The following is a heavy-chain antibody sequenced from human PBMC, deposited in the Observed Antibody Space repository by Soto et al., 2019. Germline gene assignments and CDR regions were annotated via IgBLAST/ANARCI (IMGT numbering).Heavy chain of an antibody. D-gene: IGHD3-10*01. V-gene: IGHV1-8*01. CDR2: MNPNSGNT. CDR3: ARTGYYYGSGSDNWFDP. CDR1: GYTFTSYD. Sequence: ASVKVSCKASGYTFTSYDINWVRQATGQGLEWMGWMNPNSGNTGYAQKFQGRVTMTRNTSISTAYMELSSLRSEDTAVYYCARTGYYYGSGSDNWFDPWGQGTLVTVSS. J-gene: IGHJ5*02.